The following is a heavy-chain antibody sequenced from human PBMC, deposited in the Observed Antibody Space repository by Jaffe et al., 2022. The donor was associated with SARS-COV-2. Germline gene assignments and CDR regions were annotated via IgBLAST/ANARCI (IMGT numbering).Heavy chain of an antibody. CDR3: AREPGDWYFDL. CDR2: INAGNGNT. CDR1: GYTFTSYT. D-gene: IGHD1-26*01. V-gene: IGHV1-3*01. Sequence: QVQFVQSGAEVEKPGASVKVSCKASGYTFTSYTMDWVRQAPGQRLEWMGWINAGNGNTKYSRKFQGRVTFTRDTSASTAYMELSSLRSEDTAVYYCAREPGDWYFDLWGRGTLVTVSS. J-gene: IGHJ2*01.